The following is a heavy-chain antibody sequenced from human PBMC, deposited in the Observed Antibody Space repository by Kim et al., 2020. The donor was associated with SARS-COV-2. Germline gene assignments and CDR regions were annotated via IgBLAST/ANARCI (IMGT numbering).Heavy chain of an antibody. Sequence: ASVKVSCKVSGYTLTELSMHWVRQAPGKGLEWMGGFDPEDGETIYAQKFQGRVTVTEDTSTDTAYMELSSLRSEDTAVYYCAKAVFSGYYYYGMDVWGQGTTVTVSS. CDR3: AKAVFSGYYYYGMDV. D-gene: IGHD3-10*02. CDR2: FDPEDGET. CDR1: GYTLTELS. V-gene: IGHV1-24*01. J-gene: IGHJ6*02.